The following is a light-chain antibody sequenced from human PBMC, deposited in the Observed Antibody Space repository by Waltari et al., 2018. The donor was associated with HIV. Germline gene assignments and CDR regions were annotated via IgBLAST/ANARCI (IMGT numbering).Light chain of an antibody. Sequence: DIVMTQSPLCLPVTPGEPALISCRSSQSLLPPNGHTWLALYVQKPGHSPPVLIYFASYRASGVPDRFSGSGSVTAFTLAISRVEAEDVGTYFCMQGLQTPYTFGQGTKVEIK. CDR3: MQGLQTPYT. J-gene: IGKJ2*01. CDR1: QSLLPPNGHTW. CDR2: FAS. V-gene: IGKV2-28*01.